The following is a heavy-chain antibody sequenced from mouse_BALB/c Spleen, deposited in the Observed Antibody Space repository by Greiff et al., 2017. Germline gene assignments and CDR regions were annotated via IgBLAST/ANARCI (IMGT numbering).Heavy chain of an antibody. CDR2: ISSGSSTI. CDR3: ARGYDAGGFDY. V-gene: IGHV5-17*02. CDR1: GFTFSSFG. Sequence: EVMLVESGGGLVQPGGSRKLSCAASGFTFSSFGMHWVRQAPEKGLEWVAYISSGSSTIYYADTVKGRFTISRDNPKNTLFLQMTSLRSEDTAMYYCARGYDAGGFDYWGQGTTLTVSS. J-gene: IGHJ2*01. D-gene: IGHD2-14*01.